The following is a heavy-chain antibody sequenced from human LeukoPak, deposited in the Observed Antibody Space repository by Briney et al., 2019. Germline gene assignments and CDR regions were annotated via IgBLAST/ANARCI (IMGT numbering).Heavy chain of an antibody. J-gene: IGHJ4*02. D-gene: IGHD5-12*01. Sequence: LTGGSLRLSCAASGFTFSSYAMSWVRQAPGKGLEWVSAISGSGYSTYYADSVKGRFTISRDNSKNTLYLQMNSLRAEDTAVYYCAKVAGYSGYDYPDYWGQGTLVTVSS. CDR3: AKVAGYSGYDYPDY. CDR1: GFTFSSYA. CDR2: ISGSGYST. V-gene: IGHV3-23*01.